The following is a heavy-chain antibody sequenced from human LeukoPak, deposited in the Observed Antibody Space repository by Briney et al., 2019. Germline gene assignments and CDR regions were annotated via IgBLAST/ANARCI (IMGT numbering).Heavy chain of an antibody. D-gene: IGHD1-14*01. CDR1: GFTFSSYA. V-gene: IGHV4-39*07. Sequence: PGGSLRLSCAASGFTFSSYAMSWVRQAPGKGLEWIGSMYYSGSTYYNPSLKSRVSISIDTSKNQFSLKLTSVTAADTAVYYCARDSGAGTRWFDPWGQGTLVTVSS. CDR2: MYYSGST. J-gene: IGHJ5*02. CDR3: ARDSGAGTRWFDP.